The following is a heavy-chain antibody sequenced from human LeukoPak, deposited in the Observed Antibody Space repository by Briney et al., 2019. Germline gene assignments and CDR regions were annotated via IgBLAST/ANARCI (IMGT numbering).Heavy chain of an antibody. CDR3: ARVSDIAAAGGTPYFHH. D-gene: IGHD6-13*01. J-gene: IGHJ1*01. Sequence: ASVKVSCKASGYTFTGYYIHWVRQAPGQGLEWMGWINANSGGTNYVQKFQGRVTMTRDTSISTAYMELSRLRSDDTAVYYCARVSDIAAAGGTPYFHHWGQGTLVTVSS. CDR1: GYTFTGYY. CDR2: INANSGGT. V-gene: IGHV1-2*02.